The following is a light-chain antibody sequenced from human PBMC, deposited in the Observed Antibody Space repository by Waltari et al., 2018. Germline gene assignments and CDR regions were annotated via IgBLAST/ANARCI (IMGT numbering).Light chain of an antibody. CDR3: QQYAESPLT. CDR1: RRIGSS. J-gene: IGKJ4*01. Sequence: DIQMPQSPSPLSASVGDSVTISCRASRRIGSSLAWYQQKPGKAPNLLIYEKFHLQSGVPSRFSGSASGTEFSLIISSLQPHDSAVYYCQQYAESPLTFGRGTKLKIK. CDR2: EKF. V-gene: IGKV1-5*03.